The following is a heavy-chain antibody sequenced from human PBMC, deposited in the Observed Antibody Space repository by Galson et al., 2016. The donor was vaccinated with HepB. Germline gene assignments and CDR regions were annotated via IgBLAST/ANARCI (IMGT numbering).Heavy chain of an antibody. V-gene: IGHV3-53*01. Sequence: SLRLSCAASTFTFGTYAMSWVRQAPGKGLEWVSVLYRDGSTYYADSVEGRFTISRDNSRNTLYLQMNSLRAEDTAMYYCARNMYGAATNYIGDVFDIWGQGTMVTVSS. D-gene: IGHD3-10*01. CDR2: LYRDGST. J-gene: IGHJ3*02. CDR1: TFTFGTYA. CDR3: ARNMYGAATNYIGDVFDI.